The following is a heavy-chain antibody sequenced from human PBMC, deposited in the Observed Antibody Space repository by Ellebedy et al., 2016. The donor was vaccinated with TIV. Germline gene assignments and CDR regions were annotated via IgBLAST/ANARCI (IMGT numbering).Heavy chain of an antibody. CDR1: GGALSSYA. J-gene: IGHJ3*02. D-gene: IGHD2-21*01. CDR2: VVPLFDKG. CDR3: ARNSDVVLIPSAYASSFDI. Sequence: ASVKVSCKASGGALSSYAIAWVRQAPGQGLEWVGGVVPLFDKGNYAQKFQGRVTITADESTSTAHMELSSLRPEDTAVYYCARNSDVVLIPSAYASSFDIWGQGTMVTVSS. V-gene: IGHV1-69*13.